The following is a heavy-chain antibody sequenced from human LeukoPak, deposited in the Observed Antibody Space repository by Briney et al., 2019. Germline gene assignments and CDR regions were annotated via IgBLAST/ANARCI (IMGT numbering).Heavy chain of an antibody. CDR3: ARSLLRYFDWPAHVGFDY. D-gene: IGHD3-9*01. CDR1: GGSFSGYY. V-gene: IGHV4-34*01. CDR2: INHSGST. Sequence: PSETLFLTCAVYGGSFSGYYWSWIRQPPGKGLEWIGEINHSGSTNYNPSLKSRVTISVDTSKNQFSLKLSSVTAADTAVYYCARSLLRYFDWPAHVGFDYWGQGTLVTVSS. J-gene: IGHJ4*02.